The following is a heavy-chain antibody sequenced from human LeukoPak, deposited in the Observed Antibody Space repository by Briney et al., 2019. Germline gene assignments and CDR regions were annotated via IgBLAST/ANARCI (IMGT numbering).Heavy chain of an antibody. Sequence: GGSLRLSCAASGFTFSSYAMHWVRQAPGKGLEWVALIRYDGSNEYYADSVKGRFTISKDNSKTTLYLQMNSLRAEDTAVYYCATDFGTKAAARFFFDYWGQGTLVTVSS. J-gene: IGHJ4*02. V-gene: IGHV3-30*02. CDR2: IRYDGSNE. CDR3: ATDFGTKAAARFFFDY. D-gene: IGHD2-2*01. CDR1: GFTFSSYA.